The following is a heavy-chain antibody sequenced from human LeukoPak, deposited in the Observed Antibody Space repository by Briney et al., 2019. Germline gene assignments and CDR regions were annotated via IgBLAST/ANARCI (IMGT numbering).Heavy chain of an antibody. CDR3: ARFGGAVAGRDDAFDI. J-gene: IGHJ3*02. D-gene: IGHD6-19*01. CDR1: GYTFTSYD. V-gene: IGHV1-8*03. CDR2: MNPNSGNT. Sequence: GASVKVSCKASGYTFTSYDINWVRQATGQGLEWMGCMNPNSGNTGYAQKFQGRVTITRNTSISTAYMELRSLRSEDTAVYYCARFGGAVAGRDDAFDIWGQGTMVTVSS.